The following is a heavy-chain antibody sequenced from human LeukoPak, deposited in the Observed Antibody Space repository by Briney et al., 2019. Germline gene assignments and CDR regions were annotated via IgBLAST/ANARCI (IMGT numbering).Heavy chain of an antibody. CDR3: ARHPLYYYDSSATGGAFDI. CDR1: GGSISSYY. V-gene: IGHV4-59*08. CDR2: IYYSGST. Sequence: PSETLSLTCTVSGGSISSYYWSWIRQPPGKGLEWIGYIYYSGSTNYNPSLKSRVTISVDTSKNQSSLKLSSVTAADTAVYYCARHPLYYYDSSATGGAFDIWGQGTMVTVSS. J-gene: IGHJ3*02. D-gene: IGHD3-22*01.